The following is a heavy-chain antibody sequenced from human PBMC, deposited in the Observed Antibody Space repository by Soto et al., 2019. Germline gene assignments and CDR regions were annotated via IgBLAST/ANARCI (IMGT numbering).Heavy chain of an antibody. CDR3: APGVAAPPTYNGMDG. Sequence: PPQTLSLTCAISGDSVSSNSAAWNWIRQSPTRGLEWLGRTYYRSKWYNDYAVPVKSRITINPDTSKNHFPRQLNAVTPEDTAVYYGAPGVAAPPTYNGMDGWGLWSTVTGSS. D-gene: IGHD6-6*01. CDR2: TYYRSKWYN. CDR1: GDSVSSNSAA. V-gene: IGHV6-1*01. J-gene: IGHJ6*02.